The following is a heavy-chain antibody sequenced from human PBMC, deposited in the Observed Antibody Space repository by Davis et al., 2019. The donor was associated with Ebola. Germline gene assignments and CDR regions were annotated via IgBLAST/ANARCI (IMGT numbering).Heavy chain of an antibody. J-gene: IGHJ5*01. Sequence: CAISGDSFSSRSAAWNWISQSPSRGREWLWKTYYRSKWYTDYALSVKSRIVINPDTSKNQFSLQLNSVTPDDTAVYYCARDLNWFDSWGQGTLVTVSS. CDR3: ARDLNWFDS. CDR1: GDSFSSRSAA. CDR2: TYYRSKWYT. V-gene: IGHV6-1*01.